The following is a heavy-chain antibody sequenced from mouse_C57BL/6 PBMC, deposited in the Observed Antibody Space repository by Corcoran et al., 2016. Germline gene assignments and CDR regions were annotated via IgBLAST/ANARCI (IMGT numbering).Heavy chain of an antibody. Sequence: QVQLKQSGAELVRPGASVKLSCKASGYTFTDYYINWVKQRPGQGLEWIARIYPGSGNTYYNEKFKGKATLTAEKSSSTAYMQLSSLTSEDSAVYFCARYGSTMITTGGYYFDYWGQGTTLTVSS. J-gene: IGHJ2*01. CDR2: IYPGSGNT. CDR3: ARYGSTMITTGGYYFDY. CDR1: GYTFTDYY. V-gene: IGHV1-76*01. D-gene: IGHD2-4*01.